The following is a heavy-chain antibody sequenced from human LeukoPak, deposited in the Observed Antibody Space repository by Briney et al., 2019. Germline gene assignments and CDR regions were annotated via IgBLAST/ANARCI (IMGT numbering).Heavy chain of an antibody. D-gene: IGHD2-2*01. V-gene: IGHV4-34*01. J-gene: IGHJ4*02. CDR1: GGSFSGYY. CDR3: AVPRASNCSSTSCYFSY. Sequence: SETLSLTCAVYGGSFSGYYWSWIRQPPGKGLEWIGEIKHSGSTNYNPSLKSRVTISVDTSKNQFSLKLSSVTAADTAVYYCAVPRASNCSSTSCYFSYWGQGTLVTVSS. CDR2: IKHSGST.